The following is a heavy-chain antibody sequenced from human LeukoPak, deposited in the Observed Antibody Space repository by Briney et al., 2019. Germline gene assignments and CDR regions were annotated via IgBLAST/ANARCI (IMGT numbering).Heavy chain of an antibody. D-gene: IGHD5-18*01. V-gene: IGHV3-23*01. J-gene: IGHJ4*02. CDR2: MSGDGDHT. Sequence: GGSLRLSCAASGFTFGTYTMSWVRQAPGKGLEWVSAMSGDGDHTYYADSVRGRFTISRDNSKNTLYLQMNSLRAEDTAIYYCTTAAGYNYGQYWGQGTLVTVSS. CDR3: TTAAGYNYGQY. CDR1: GFTFGTYT.